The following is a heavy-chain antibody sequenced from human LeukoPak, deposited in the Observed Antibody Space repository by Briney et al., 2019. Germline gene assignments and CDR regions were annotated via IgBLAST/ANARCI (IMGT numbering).Heavy chain of an antibody. D-gene: IGHD5-24*01. CDR3: AKEKGDGLPFDY. CDR1: GFTFSNYA. CDR2: IWYDGGNK. Sequence: PGRSLRLSCAASGFTFSNYAMHWVRQAPGKGLEWVAVIWYDGGNKYYADSVKGRFTISRDNSKNTLDLQMNGLRAEDTAVYYCAKEKGDGLPFDYWGQGTLITVSS. J-gene: IGHJ4*02. V-gene: IGHV3-33*06.